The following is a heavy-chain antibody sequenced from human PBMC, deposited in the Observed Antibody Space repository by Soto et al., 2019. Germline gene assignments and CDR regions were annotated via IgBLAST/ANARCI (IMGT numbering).Heavy chain of an antibody. J-gene: IGHJ3*02. D-gene: IGHD3-22*01. CDR2: IIPIFGTA. Sequence: ASVKVSCKASGGTFSSYAISWVRQAPGQGLEWMGGIIPIFGTANYAQKFQGRVTITADESTSTAYMELSSLRSEDTAVYYCARASRAIRDYYDSSGPHDAFDIWGQGTMVTVSS. CDR1: GGTFSSYA. V-gene: IGHV1-69*13. CDR3: ARASRAIRDYYDSSGPHDAFDI.